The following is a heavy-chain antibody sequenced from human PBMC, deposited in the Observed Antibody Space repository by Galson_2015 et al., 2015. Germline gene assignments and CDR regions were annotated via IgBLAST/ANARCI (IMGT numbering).Heavy chain of an antibody. D-gene: IGHD4-17*01. CDR2: IYHSATT. CDR1: GGAISNYH. J-gene: IGHJ6*03. V-gene: IGHV4-59*01. CDR3: ARGPGRDYGAFWDYYMDV. Sequence: ETLSLTCTVSGGAISNYHWNWIRQPPGKGLEWIGYIYHSATTNYNPSLQSRVITSLDTSKNQFSLQLRSVTAADTAVYYCARGPGRDYGAFWDYYMDVWGRGTTVTVSS.